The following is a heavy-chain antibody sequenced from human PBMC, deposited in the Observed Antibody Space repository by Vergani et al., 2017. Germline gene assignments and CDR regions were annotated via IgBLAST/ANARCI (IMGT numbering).Heavy chain of an antibody. CDR3: NKLGPADSFDI. Sequence: DVHLAESGGGFFQPGGSLRLSCSASGFSFNSYWMHWVRQVPGKGLLWVSRIKSDGSNTAYADSVKGRFTISRDNAQNTLYLQMNSLKSEDTAVYYCNKLGPADSFDIWGQGTMVTVSS. V-gene: IGHV3-74*03. CDR1: GFSFNSYW. CDR2: IKSDGSNT. D-gene: IGHD6-25*01. J-gene: IGHJ3*02.